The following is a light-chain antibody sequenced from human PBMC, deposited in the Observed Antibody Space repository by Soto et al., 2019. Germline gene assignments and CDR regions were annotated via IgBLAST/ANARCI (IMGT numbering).Light chain of an antibody. V-gene: IGLV2-14*01. CDR3: SSYSSSSTLVV. Sequence: QSVLTQPASASGSPGQSITISCTGTSSDDGGFLYVSWFQQHPGKAPKLMIYAVSNRPSGISNRFSGSKSGNSASLTISGLQAEDEADYYCSSYSSSSTLVVFGGGTKLTVL. J-gene: IGLJ2*01. CDR2: AVS. CDR1: SSDDGGFLY.